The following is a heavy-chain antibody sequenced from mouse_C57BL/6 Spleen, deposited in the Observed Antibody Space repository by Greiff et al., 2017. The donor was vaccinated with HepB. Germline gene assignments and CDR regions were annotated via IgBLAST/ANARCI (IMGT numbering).Heavy chain of an antibody. CDR2: IDPSDSYT. J-gene: IGHJ2*01. V-gene: IGHV1-69*01. Sequence: VQLQESGAELVMPGASVKLSCKASGYTFTSYWMHWVKQRPGQGLEWIGEIDPSDSYTNYNQKFKGKSTLTVDKSSSTAYMQLSSLTSEDSAVYYCARCRSGTAFDYWGQGTTLTVSS. CDR3: ARCRSGTAFDY. D-gene: IGHD4-1*01. CDR1: GYTFTSYW.